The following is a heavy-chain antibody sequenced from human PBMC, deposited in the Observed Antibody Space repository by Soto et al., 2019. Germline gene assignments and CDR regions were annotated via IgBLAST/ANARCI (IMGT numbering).Heavy chain of an antibody. Sequence: PGGSLRLSCAASGFTFSSYAMSWVRQAPGKGLEWVSSISSSSSYIYYADSVKGRFTISRDNAKNSLYLQMNSLRAEDTAVYYCARVNYYGSGSYLSGWGQGTLVTVSS. V-gene: IGHV3-21*01. CDR1: GFTFSSYA. J-gene: IGHJ4*02. D-gene: IGHD3-10*01. CDR2: ISSSSSYI. CDR3: ARVNYYGSGSYLSG.